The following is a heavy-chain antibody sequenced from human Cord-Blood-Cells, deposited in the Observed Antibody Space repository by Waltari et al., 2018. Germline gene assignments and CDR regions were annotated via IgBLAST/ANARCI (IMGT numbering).Heavy chain of an antibody. J-gene: IGHJ4*02. CDR2: MNRNRGKT. D-gene: IGHD6-13*01. CDR1: GYTFTSYD. CDR3: ASLMAAAGNY. V-gene: IGHV1-8*01. Sequence: QVQLVQSGAEVKKPGASVKVSCKASGYTFTSYDLNWVRQATGQGLEWMGWMNRNRGKTVYAQNFQGRVTMVRNTPGSTAYMELSSLRSEETAGYYCASLMAAAGNYWGKGTLVTVAS.